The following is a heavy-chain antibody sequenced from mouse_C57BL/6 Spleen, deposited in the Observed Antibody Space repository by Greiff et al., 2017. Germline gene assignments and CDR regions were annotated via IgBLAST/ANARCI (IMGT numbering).Heavy chain of an antibody. CDR3: ARDYYYYGSSYDYFDY. V-gene: IGHV5-17*01. D-gene: IGHD1-1*01. Sequence: EVKLMESGGGLVKPGGSLKLSCAASGFTFSDYGMHWVRQAPEKGLEWVAYISSGSSTIYYADTVKGRFTISRDNAKNTLFLQMTSLRSEDTAMYYCARDYYYYGSSYDYFDYWGQGTTLTVSS. CDR2: ISSGSSTI. J-gene: IGHJ2*01. CDR1: GFTFSDYG.